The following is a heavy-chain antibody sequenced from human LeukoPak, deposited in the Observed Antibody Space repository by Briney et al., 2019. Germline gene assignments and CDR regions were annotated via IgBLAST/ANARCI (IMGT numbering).Heavy chain of an antibody. CDR1: GYTFTGYY. CDR3: ARESVVVPAAMVYYYYGMDV. J-gene: IGHJ6*02. V-gene: IGHV1-2*02. Sequence: GASPKVSCTASGYTFTGYYMHCVRQAPGQGLEWMGWINPNSGGTNYAQKFQGRVTMTSDTSISTAYMELSRLRSDDTAVYYCARESVVVPAAMVYYYYGMDVWGQGTTVTVSS. D-gene: IGHD2-2*01. CDR2: INPNSGGT.